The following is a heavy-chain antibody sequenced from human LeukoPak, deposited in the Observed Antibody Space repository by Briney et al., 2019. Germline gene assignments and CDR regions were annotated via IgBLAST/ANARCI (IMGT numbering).Heavy chain of an antibody. D-gene: IGHD2-15*01. CDR2: ISRNSDNI. J-gene: IGHJ4*02. Sequence: PGGSLRLSCVTSGFTFSSYYMNWVRQAPGKGLEWVSSISRNSDNIHYADSVKGRFTISRDNAKNSLYLQMNSLRLEDTAVYYCGRQAAPDYWEQGTLVTVSS. CDR1: GFTFSSYY. V-gene: IGHV3-21*01. CDR3: GRQAAPDY.